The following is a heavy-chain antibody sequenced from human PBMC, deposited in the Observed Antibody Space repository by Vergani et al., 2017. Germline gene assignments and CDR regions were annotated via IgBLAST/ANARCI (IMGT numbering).Heavy chain of an antibody. CDR2: ITVKGDHT. Sequence: EVQLLESGGGLIQPGGSLRLSCAASGFSFDNHAMSWVRQAPGKGLEWVSGITVKGDHTYYGDSVKGRFTISRDNSRNTLYLQLNSLRPEDTAVYYCAKDNVPGYYDSSGYCDYWGQGTLVTVSS. CDR3: AKDNVPGYYDSSGYCDY. J-gene: IGHJ4*02. CDR1: GFSFDNHA. D-gene: IGHD3-22*01. V-gene: IGHV3-23*01.